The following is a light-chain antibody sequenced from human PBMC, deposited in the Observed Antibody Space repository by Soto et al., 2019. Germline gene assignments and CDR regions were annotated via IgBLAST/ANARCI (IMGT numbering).Light chain of an antibody. CDR1: QSISSY. J-gene: IGKJ4*01. CDR2: AAS. V-gene: IGKV1-39*01. Sequence: DIQMTQSPSSLSASVGDRVTITCRASQSISSYLNWYQQKPGKAPKLLIYAASSLQSGVPSRFSGSGSGTYFTLTISSLQPEDFATYYCQQSYSTPWLTFGGGTKVEIK. CDR3: QQSYSTPWLT.